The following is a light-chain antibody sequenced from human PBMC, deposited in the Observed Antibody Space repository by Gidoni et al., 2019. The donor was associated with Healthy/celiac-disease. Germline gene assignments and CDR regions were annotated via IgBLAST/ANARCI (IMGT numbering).Light chain of an antibody. CDR2: DAS. V-gene: IGKV3-11*01. J-gene: IGKJ4*01. CDR1: QSVCSY. Sequence: EIVLTQSPATLSLSPGERATLSCRASQSVCSYLAWYQQKPGQTPRLLIYDASSGSGTDFTLTISSLEPEDFAVYYCQQRSNWPRALTFGGGTKVEIK. CDR3: QQRSNWPRALT.